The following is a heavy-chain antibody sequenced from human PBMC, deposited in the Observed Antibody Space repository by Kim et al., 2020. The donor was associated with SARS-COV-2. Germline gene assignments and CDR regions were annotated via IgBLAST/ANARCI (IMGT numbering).Heavy chain of an antibody. CDR3: ARGRGDY. J-gene: IGHJ4*02. Sequence: SGSTNYNPSLKSRVTISVDTSKNQFSLKLSSVTAADTAVYYCARGRGDYWGQGTLVTVSS. CDR2: SGST. V-gene: IGHV4-34*01.